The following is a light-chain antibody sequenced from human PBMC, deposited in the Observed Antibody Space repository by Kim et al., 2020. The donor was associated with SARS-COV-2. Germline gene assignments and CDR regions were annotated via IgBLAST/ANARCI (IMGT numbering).Light chain of an antibody. J-gene: IGLJ2*01. CDR1: STDIYGSYY. CDR3: CSFGSPYIFRI. V-gene: IGLV2-11*03. CDR2: DVN. Sequence: QAVTISGSGNSTDIYGSYYVSWYQKHPGRAPKVLIYDVNKRPSGVPDRFSGSRSGNTASLTISELQAEDEADYYCCSFGSPYIFRIFGGGTKLTVL.